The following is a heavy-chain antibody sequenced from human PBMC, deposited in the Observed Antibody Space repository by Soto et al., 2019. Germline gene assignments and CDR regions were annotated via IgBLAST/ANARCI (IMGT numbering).Heavy chain of an antibody. CDR1: GYTFIRYG. CDR3: ARGGYYDNSWGKLSHYGLDV. V-gene: IGHV1-18*01. D-gene: IGHD3-16*01. CDR2: ISPYNDYT. Sequence: QVQLAQSANEVKKPGASVRVSCKAAGYTFIRYGIAWVRQAPGQGLEWMGWISPYNDYTVYAQKFQGRVSMTADTSPRTVYPNRRGLKSADTAVYYCARGGYYDNSWGKLSHYGLDVWGQGTSVSVSS. J-gene: IGHJ6*02.